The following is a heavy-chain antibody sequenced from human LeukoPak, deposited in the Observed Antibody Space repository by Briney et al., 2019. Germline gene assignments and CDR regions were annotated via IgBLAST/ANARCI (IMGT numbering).Heavy chain of an antibody. CDR2: ISASNGDT. J-gene: IGHJ4*02. Sequence: ASVKVSCKASGYTFTNYGITWVRQAPGQVLEWMGWISASNGDTHYSEKFQDRITVTTDTSTSTAYMELRSLVSDDTAVYYCARESHGERDDFWDQGTLITVSS. CDR1: GYTFTNYG. CDR3: ARESHGERDDF. V-gene: IGHV1-18*01. D-gene: IGHD1-1*01.